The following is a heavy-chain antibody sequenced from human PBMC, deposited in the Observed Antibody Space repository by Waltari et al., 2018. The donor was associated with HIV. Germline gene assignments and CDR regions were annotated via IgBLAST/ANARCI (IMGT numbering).Heavy chain of an antibody. J-gene: IGHJ4*02. CDR1: GYTFTSYD. Sequence: QVQLVQSGAEVKKPGASVKVSCKASGYTFTSYDINWVRQATGQGLEWMGWLKPNSGNTGYAQKFQSRVTMTRNTSISTAYMELSSLRSEDTAVYYRARGVDYGGNSGIHYWGQGTLVTVSS. V-gene: IGHV1-8*01. CDR3: ARGVDYGGNSGIHY. D-gene: IGHD2-21*02. CDR2: LKPNSGNT.